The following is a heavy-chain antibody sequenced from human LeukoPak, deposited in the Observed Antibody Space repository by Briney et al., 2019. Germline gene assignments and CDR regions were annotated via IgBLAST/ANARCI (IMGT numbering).Heavy chain of an antibody. CDR1: GFTFSTYW. CDR3: ARDVGGSLDY. D-gene: IGHD1-26*01. CDR2: IKGDESAR. J-gene: IGHJ4*02. Sequence: GGPLRLSCAASGFTFSTYWMAWVRQAPGKGREWVANIKGDESARHQADSVKGRFTISRDNAQNSVYLQMSSLRGEDTAVYYCARDVGGSLDYWGQGTLVTVSS. V-gene: IGHV3-7*01.